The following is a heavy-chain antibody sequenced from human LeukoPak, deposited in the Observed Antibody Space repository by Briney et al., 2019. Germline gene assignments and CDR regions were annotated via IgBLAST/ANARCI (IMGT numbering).Heavy chain of an antibody. CDR2: IYYSGST. J-gene: IGHJ2*01. CDR3: ARGRVVVTAFDL. V-gene: IGHV4-39*07. D-gene: IGHD2-21*02. Sequence: SETLSLTCTVSGGSISSSSYYWGWIRQPPGKGLEWIGSIYYSGSTYYNPSLKSRVTISVDTSKNQFSLKLSSVTAADTAVYYCARGRVVVTAFDLWGRGTLVTVSS. CDR1: GGSISSSSYY.